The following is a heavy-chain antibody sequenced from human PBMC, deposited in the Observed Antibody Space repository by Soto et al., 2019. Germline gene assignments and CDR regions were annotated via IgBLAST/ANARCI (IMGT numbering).Heavy chain of an antibody. Sequence: GGSLRLSCAASGFTFSNAWMNWVRQAPGKGLEWVGRIKRRTDGGTTDYAAPVKGRFTISREDSKNTLYLQMNSLKTEDTAVYYCTTVFYDSGGNPDYWGQGTLVTVSS. J-gene: IGHJ4*02. CDR2: IKRRTDGGTT. CDR3: TTVFYDSGGNPDY. V-gene: IGHV3-15*07. CDR1: GFTFSNAW. D-gene: IGHD3-22*01.